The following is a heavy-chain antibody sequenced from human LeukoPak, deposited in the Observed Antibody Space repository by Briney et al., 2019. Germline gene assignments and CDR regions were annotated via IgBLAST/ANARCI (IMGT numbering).Heavy chain of an antibody. J-gene: IGHJ3*02. CDR2: ITACNGNT. V-gene: IGHV1-18*01. CDR1: GYNFRNYG. CDR3: ARDSARGYSYGYNAFDI. D-gene: IGHD5-18*01. Sequence: GASVKVSCKASGYNFRNYGIGWVRQAPRQGLEWMGWITACNGNTNYAQKVKGRVTMTTDTSTSTAYMELRSLRSDDTAVYFCARDSARGYSYGYNAFDIWGQGTMVTVSS.